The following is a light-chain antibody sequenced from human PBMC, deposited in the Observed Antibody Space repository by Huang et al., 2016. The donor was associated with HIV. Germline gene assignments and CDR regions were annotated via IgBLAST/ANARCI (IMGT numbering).Light chain of an antibody. CDR2: DAS. CDR3: QQRTSWPLT. Sequence: EIVLTQSPGTLSLSPGETATLSCRASQNVNNYLAWYHQRPGQAPRLRIYDASHRATGIPARFSGSTSGTDFTLTIRGLKPEDSGIYYCQQRTSWPLTFGGGTTVKIK. CDR1: QNVNNY. J-gene: IGKJ4*01. V-gene: IGKV3-11*01.